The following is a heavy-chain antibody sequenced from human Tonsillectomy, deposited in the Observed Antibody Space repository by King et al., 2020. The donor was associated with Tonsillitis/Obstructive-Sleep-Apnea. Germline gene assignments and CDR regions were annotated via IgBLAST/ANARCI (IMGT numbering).Heavy chain of an antibody. D-gene: IGHD2-2*01. CDR1: GFIFTDVW. Sequence: VQLVESGGGLVKPGGSLRLSCAASGFIFTDVWMSWVRQAPGKGLEWVGRIKSEIETGTADYAAPVKGRFTISRDDSKNTMYLQINSLKSEDLGMYYCTTEIVCSGTRCSGRAFDIWGLGTMVTVSS. CDR2: IKSEIETGTA. J-gene: IGHJ3*02. V-gene: IGHV3-15*01. CDR3: TTEIVCSGTRCSGRAFDI.